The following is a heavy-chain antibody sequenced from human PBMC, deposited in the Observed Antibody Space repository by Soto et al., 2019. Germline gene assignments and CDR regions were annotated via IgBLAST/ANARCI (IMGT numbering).Heavy chain of an antibody. Sequence: PSETLSLTCAVSGGSISSGGYSWSWIRQPPGKGLEWIGYMYYSGSTNYNPSLKSRVSISVDTSKNQVSLKLSSVTAADSALYYCARGVDYGGNSHYFDYWGQGSLVTVSS. CDR3: ARGVDYGGNSHYFDY. D-gene: IGHD4-17*01. V-gene: IGHV4-61*08. CDR2: MYYSGST. CDR1: GGSISSGGYS. J-gene: IGHJ4*02.